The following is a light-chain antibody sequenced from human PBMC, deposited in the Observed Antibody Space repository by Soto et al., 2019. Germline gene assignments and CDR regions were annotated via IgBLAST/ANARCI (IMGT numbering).Light chain of an antibody. CDR3: HQYGSVPRT. J-gene: IGKJ1*01. V-gene: IGKV3-20*01. Sequence: IVLTQSPCSLSLSPGERATLSCRASQSVNNRYLAWYQQKPGQAPRLLIYAASTRATGIPERFTGSGSGTDFTLTISRLEPEDFAVYHCHQYGSVPRTFGQGTKVDIK. CDR1: QSVNNRY. CDR2: AAS.